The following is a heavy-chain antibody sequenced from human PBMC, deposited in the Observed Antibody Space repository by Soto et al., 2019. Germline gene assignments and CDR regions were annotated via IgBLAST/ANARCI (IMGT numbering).Heavy chain of an antibody. J-gene: IGHJ4*02. V-gene: IGHV1-18*01. D-gene: IGHD1-1*01. Sequence: QVHLVQSGAEVKKPGASVKVSCKGSGYAFTTYGITWVRQAPGQGLEWMGWISAHNGNTNYAQKLQGRVTVTRDTFTSSVYMELRSLRFDDTAVYSCARGRYGDYWGQGALVTVSS. CDR1: GYAFTTYG. CDR3: ARGRYGDY. CDR2: ISAHNGNT.